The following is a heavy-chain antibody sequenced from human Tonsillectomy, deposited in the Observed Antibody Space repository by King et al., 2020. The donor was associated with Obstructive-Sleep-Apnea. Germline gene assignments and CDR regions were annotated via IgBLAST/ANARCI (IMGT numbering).Heavy chain of an antibody. CDR1: GYTFTSYD. D-gene: IGHD5-18*01. J-gene: IGHJ3*02. CDR3: AGGYSYGYHDAFDI. V-gene: IGHV1-8*01. CDR2: MNPNSGNT. Sequence: QLVQSGAEVKKPGASVKVSCKASGYTFTSYDINWVRQATGQGLEWMGWMNPNSGNTGYAQKFQGRATMTRNTSISTAYMELSSLRSEDTAVYYCAGGYSYGYHDAFDIWGQGTMVTVSS.